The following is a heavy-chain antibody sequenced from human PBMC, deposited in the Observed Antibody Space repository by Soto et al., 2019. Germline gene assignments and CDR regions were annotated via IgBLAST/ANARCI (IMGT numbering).Heavy chain of an antibody. V-gene: IGHV3-30-3*01. CDR3: ARDGGDL. Sequence: QVQLVESGGDVAQPGRSLRLSCAASGFTFSSYAMHWVRQAPGKGLEWVTIISYDGSRTSYADSVRGRFTISRDNSKNTLYLQMSSLTTDDTAVYYWARDGGDLWGRGTLVAVSS. CDR1: GFTFSSYA. J-gene: IGHJ2*01. D-gene: IGHD3-3*01. CDR2: ISYDGSRT.